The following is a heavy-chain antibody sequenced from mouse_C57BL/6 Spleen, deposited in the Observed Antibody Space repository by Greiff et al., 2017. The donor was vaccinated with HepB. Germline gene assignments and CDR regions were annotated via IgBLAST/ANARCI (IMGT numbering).Heavy chain of an antibody. CDR2: IYPSDSET. V-gene: IGHV1-61*01. CDR3: ARRSGTPYYAMDY. D-gene: IGHD4-1*01. Sequence: VKQRPGQGLEWIGNIYPSDSETHYNQKFKDKATLTVDKSSSTAYMQLSSLTSEDSAVYYCARRSGTPYYAMDYWGQGTSVTVSS. J-gene: IGHJ4*01.